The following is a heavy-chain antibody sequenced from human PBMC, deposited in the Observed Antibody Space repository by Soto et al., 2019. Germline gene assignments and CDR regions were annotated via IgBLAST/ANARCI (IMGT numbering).Heavy chain of an antibody. Sequence: WETLSLTGAVYGGSFSGYYWTWIRQPPGKGLEWIGDINHSGSTNYNPSLKSRVTISVDTSKNQFSLNLSSVAAADTAVYYCATGRRGYYDMDVWGQGTTVTVSS. CDR3: ATGRRGYYDMDV. V-gene: IGHV4-34*01. D-gene: IGHD3-10*01. CDR1: GGSFSGYY. J-gene: IGHJ6*02. CDR2: INHSGST.